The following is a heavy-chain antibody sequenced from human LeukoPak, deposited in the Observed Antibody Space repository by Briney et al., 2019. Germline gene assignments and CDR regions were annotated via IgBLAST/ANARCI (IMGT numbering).Heavy chain of an antibody. CDR3: VKDRGPVTYYFDY. V-gene: IGHV3-74*01. J-gene: IGHJ4*02. CDR2: INDDGRAT. CDR1: GFTFSNYW. Sequence: SGGSLRLSCAASGFTFSNYWMHWVRQVPGKGLVWVSRINDDGRATFYADSVKGRFTISRDNSKNTVSLQMNSLKPEDTALYYCVKDRGPVTYYFDYWGQGTLVTVSS. D-gene: IGHD4-17*01.